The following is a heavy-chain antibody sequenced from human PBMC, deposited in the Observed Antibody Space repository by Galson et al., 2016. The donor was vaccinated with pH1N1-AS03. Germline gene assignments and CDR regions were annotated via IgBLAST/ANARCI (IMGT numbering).Heavy chain of an antibody. Sequence: SVKVSCKASGGTFSSYAISWVRQAPGQGPEWMGGISPLLRTALYAQKWQGRVTITADESTNTAYMELSSLRSEETAVYYCATLYTDDLDYWGQGTLVIISS. D-gene: IGHD3-16*01. J-gene: IGHJ4*02. CDR3: ATLYTDDLDY. CDR2: ISPLLRTA. CDR1: GGTFSSYA. V-gene: IGHV1-69*13.